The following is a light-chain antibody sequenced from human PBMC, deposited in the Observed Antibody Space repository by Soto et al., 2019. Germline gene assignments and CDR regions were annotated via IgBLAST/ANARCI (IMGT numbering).Light chain of an antibody. CDR2: WAS. Sequence: DIVMTQSPDSLAVSLGERATINCKSSQSILYNHNNKNSLIWYQQKPGQPPKMLIYWASTRASGVPDRFGGSGSGTDFTLTISSLQAEDVAVYYCQQYYASPWTFGQGTKVEI. V-gene: IGKV4-1*01. CDR1: QSILYNHNNKNS. CDR3: QQYYASPWT. J-gene: IGKJ1*01.